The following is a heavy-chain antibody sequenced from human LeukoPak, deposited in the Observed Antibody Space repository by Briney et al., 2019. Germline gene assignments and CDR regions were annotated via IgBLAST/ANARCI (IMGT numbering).Heavy chain of an antibody. CDR3: AKKAGNDDYFDY. CDR1: GFTFDDYG. J-gene: IGHJ4*02. Sequence: GGSLRLSCAASGFTFDDYGMSWVRQAPGKGLEWVSGINWNGGSTGYADSVKGRFTISRDNAKNSLYLQMNSLRAEDMALYYCAKKAGNDDYFDYWGQGTLVTVSS. CDR2: INWNGGST. V-gene: IGHV3-20*04. D-gene: IGHD1-1*01.